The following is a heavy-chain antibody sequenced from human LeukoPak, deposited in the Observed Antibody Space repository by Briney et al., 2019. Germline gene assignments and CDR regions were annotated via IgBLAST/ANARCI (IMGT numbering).Heavy chain of an antibody. V-gene: IGHV1-69*01. J-gene: IGHJ4*02. CDR2: IIPIFGTA. CDR1: GGTFSSYT. CDR3: ARQLGIKAVPLDY. Sequence: ASVKVSCKASGGTFSSYTISWVRQAPGQGLEWMGGIIPIFGTANYAQKFQGRVTITADESTSTAYMELSSLRSEDTAVYYCARQLGIKAVPLDYWGQGTLVTVSS. D-gene: IGHD7-27*01.